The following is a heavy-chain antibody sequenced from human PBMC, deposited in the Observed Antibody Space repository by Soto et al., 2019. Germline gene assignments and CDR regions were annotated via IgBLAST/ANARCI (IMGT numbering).Heavy chain of an antibody. Sequence: EVELVESGGDLVQPGGSLRLSCAASGFTFSAFDMNWVRQAPGEGLEWLSFIDSSGSVRHYADSVKGRFTISRDNAQSSRYLQMDALSVDATCLYDCVREPDGRHYFDHWGRGTLVSGSP. CDR3: VREPDGRHYFDH. V-gene: IGHV3-48*01. CDR1: GFTFSAFD. D-gene: IGHD1-1*01. J-gene: IGHJ4*02. CDR2: IDSSGSVR.